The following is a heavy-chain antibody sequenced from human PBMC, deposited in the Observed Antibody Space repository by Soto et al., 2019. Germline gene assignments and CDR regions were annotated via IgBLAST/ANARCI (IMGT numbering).Heavy chain of an antibody. CDR3: ARDNRGTFDY. D-gene: IGHD7-27*01. J-gene: IGHJ4*02. CDR1: GFTFSNSW. Sequence: GGSLRLSCAASGFTFSNSWMTWVRQAPGKGLEWVANMNQDGSEKYYEDSVKGRFTISRDNAKSSLSLQMNSLRAEDTAVYFCARDNRGTFDYWGQGALVTVSS. V-gene: IGHV3-7*03. CDR2: MNQDGSEK.